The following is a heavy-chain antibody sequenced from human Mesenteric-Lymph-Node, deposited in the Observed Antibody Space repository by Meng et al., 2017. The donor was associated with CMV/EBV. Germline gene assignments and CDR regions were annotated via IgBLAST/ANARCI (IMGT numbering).Heavy chain of an antibody. Sequence: CKASGDRFSSYALTWVRQAPGQRLEWMGWINGGTGNTKYLQKFQGRVTISRDTSASTVYMELSSLRSEDTAVYYCAIEGYTYAEGFDYWSQGTLVTAPQ. V-gene: IGHV1-3*01. CDR2: INGGTGNT. CDR1: GDRFSSYA. CDR3: AIEGYTYAEGFDY. D-gene: IGHD5-18*01. J-gene: IGHJ4*02.